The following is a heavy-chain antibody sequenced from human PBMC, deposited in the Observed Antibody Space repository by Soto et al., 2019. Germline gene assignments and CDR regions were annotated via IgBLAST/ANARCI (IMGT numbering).Heavy chain of an antibody. CDR2: ISGSGGTT. Sequence: GGSLRLSCAASGFTFSIYAMSWVRQAPGKGLEWVSAISGSGGTTYYADSVKGRFTISRDNSKNTLYLQMNSLRAEDTAVYYCAGRYCTNGVCYTNYYYYIDVWGKGTTVTVSS. CDR1: GFTFSIYA. V-gene: IGHV3-23*01. D-gene: IGHD2-8*01. CDR3: AGRYCTNGVCYTNYYYYIDV. J-gene: IGHJ6*03.